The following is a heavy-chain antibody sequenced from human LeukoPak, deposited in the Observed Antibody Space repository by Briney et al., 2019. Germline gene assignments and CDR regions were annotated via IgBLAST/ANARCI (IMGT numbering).Heavy chain of an antibody. CDR1: GYTFTSYG. CDR2: ISAYNGNT. Sequence: ASVKVSCKASGYTFTSYGISWVRQAPGQGLEWMGWISAYNGNTNYAQKLQGRVTMTTDTSTSTAYMELRSLRSDDTAVYYCARGLAAAGKGGAFDIWGQGTMVTVSS. J-gene: IGHJ3*02. D-gene: IGHD6-13*01. V-gene: IGHV1-18*01. CDR3: ARGLAAAGKGGAFDI.